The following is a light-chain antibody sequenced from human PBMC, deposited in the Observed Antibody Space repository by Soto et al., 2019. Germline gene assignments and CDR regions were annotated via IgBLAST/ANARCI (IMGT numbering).Light chain of an antibody. V-gene: IGKV3-20*01. CDR2: GAS. J-gene: IGKJ1*01. CDR3: QQYGSSGT. CDR1: QSVSNNY. Sequence: EIVLTQSPGTLSLSPGERATLSCRASQSVSNNYLAWYQQKPGQAPRLLIYGASNWATGIPDRFSGSGSGTDFTLTISRLEPEDFAVYYCQQYGSSGTFVQGTKVEIK.